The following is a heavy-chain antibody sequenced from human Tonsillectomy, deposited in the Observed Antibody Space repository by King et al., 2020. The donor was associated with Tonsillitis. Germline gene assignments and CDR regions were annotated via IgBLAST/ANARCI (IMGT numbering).Heavy chain of an antibody. CDR3: AKDLAGQWLVDGKDV. J-gene: IGHJ6*02. V-gene: IGHV3-23*04. CDR1: GFTFSSYG. CDR2: ISGRGRST. D-gene: IGHD6-19*01. Sequence: VQLVESGGGLVQPGWSLRLSCAASGFTFSSYGLSWVRQAPGKGLECVSTISGRGRSTYYADSLKGRFTISRENSKNTLYLQMNSLRAEDTAVYYCAKDLAGQWLVDGKDVWGQGTTVTVSS.